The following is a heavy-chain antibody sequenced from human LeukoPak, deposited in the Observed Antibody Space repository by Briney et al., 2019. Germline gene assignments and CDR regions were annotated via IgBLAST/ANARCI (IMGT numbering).Heavy chain of an antibody. CDR1: GYTFTGYY. CDR3: ARAVSGYCSGGSCYYLLFDY. V-gene: IGHV1-2*06. D-gene: IGHD2-15*01. Sequence: ASVKVSCKASGYTFTGYYMHWVRQAPGQGREWMGRINPNSGGTNYAQKFQGRVTMTRDTSISTAYMELSRLRSDDTAVYYCARAVSGYCSGGSCYYLLFDYWGQGTLVTVSS. CDR2: INPNSGGT. J-gene: IGHJ4*02.